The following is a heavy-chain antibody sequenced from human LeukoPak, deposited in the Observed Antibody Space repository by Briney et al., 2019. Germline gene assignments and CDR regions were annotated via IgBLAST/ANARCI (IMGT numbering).Heavy chain of an antibody. D-gene: IGHD1-26*01. J-gene: IGHJ6*03. CDR1: GGSFSGYY. Sequence: SETLSLTCAVYGGSFSGYYWSWIRQPPGKGLEWIGEINRSGSTNYNPSLKSRVTISVDKSKNQFSLKLSSVTAADTAVYYCARYRVGATFYYYYYMDVWGKGTTVTVSS. CDR2: INRSGST. CDR3: ARYRVGATFYYYYYMDV. V-gene: IGHV4-34*01.